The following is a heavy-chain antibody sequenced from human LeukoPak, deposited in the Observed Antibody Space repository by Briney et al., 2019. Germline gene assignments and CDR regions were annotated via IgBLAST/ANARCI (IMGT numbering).Heavy chain of an antibody. CDR1: GGSFSGYY. V-gene: IGHV4-34*01. J-gene: IGHJ6*02. CDR3: AGYYYDTPYGMDV. Sequence: PSETLSLTCAVYGGSFSGYYWSWIRQPPGKGLEWIGEINHSGSTNYNPSLKSRVTISVDTPKNQFSLKLSSVTAADTAVYYCAGYYYDTPYGMDVWGQGTTVTVSS. CDR2: INHSGST. D-gene: IGHD3-22*01.